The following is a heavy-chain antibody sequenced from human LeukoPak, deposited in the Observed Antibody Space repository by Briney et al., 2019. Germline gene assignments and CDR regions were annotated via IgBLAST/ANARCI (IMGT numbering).Heavy chain of an antibody. Sequence: GGSLRLSCAASVFTFSSYAMSAGPHAPGKRLEWVSAISGSGGSTYYADSVKGRFTISRDNSKNTLYLQMNSLRAEDTAVYYCLCVVVTAPIWGQGTMVTVSS. V-gene: IGHV3-23*01. CDR3: LCVVVTAPI. CDR1: VFTFSSYA. J-gene: IGHJ3*02. D-gene: IGHD2-21*02. CDR2: ISGSGGST.